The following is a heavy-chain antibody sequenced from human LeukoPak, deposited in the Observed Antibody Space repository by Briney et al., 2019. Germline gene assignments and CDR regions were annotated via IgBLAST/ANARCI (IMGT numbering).Heavy chain of an antibody. Sequence: GGSLRLSCAASGFTFSDYYMSWIRQAPGKGLEWVSYISSSGSTIYYADSVKGRFTISRDNAKNSLYLQMNSLRAEDTAVYYCARDSVSGAMGPLMLDYYGMDVWGQGTTVTVSS. V-gene: IGHV3-11*01. D-gene: IGHD5-18*01. CDR1: GFTFSDYY. CDR3: ARDSVSGAMGPLMLDYYGMDV. J-gene: IGHJ6*02. CDR2: ISSSGSTI.